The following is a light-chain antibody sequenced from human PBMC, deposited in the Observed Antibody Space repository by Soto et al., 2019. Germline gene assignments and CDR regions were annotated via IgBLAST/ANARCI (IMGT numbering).Light chain of an antibody. J-gene: IGKJ1*01. CDR3: QQYGRTSWT. CDR2: GAS. V-gene: IGKV3-20*01. Sequence: EIVLTQSPGTLSLSPGEGATFSCRASQSVSTNFFAWYQQKPGQAPRLLIYGASTRATGIPDRFSGSGSGTDFTLTISRLEPEDFAVYYCQQYGRTSWTFGQGTKVDIK. CDR1: QSVSTNF.